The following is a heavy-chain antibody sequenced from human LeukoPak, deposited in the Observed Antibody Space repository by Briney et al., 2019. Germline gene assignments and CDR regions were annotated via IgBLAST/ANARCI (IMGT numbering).Heavy chain of an antibody. J-gene: IGHJ3*02. CDR3: ASRKLRLGELSPPKAFDI. V-gene: IGHV3-30-3*01. Sequence: PGRSLRLSCAASGFTFSSYAMHWVRQAPGKGLEWVAVISYDGSNKYYADSVKGRFTISRDNAKNSLYLQMNSLRAEDTAVYYCASRKLRLGELSPPKAFDIWGQGTMVTVSS. CDR1: GFTFSSYA. D-gene: IGHD3-16*02. CDR2: ISYDGSNK.